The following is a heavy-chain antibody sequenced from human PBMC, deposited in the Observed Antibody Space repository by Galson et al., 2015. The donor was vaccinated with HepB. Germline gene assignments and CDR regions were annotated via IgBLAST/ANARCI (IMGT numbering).Heavy chain of an antibody. Sequence: SVKVSCKASGYTFTSYGISWVRQAPGQGLEWMGWISAYNGNTNYAQKLQGRVTMTTDTSTSTAYMELRSLRSDDTAVYYCARDVVVPAAMQGRVNAFDIWGQGTMVTVSS. D-gene: IGHD2-2*01. CDR1: GYTFTSYG. V-gene: IGHV1-18*04. CDR3: ARDVVVPAAMQGRVNAFDI. J-gene: IGHJ3*02. CDR2: ISAYNGNT.